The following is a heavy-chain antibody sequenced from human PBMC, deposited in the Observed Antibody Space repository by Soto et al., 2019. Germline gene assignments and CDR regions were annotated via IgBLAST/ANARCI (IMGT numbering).Heavy chain of an antibody. CDR3: ARDVNWGYDP. J-gene: IGHJ5*02. D-gene: IGHD7-27*01. CDR1: GGSISSYY. CDR2: IYYSGST. V-gene: IGHV4-59*01. Sequence: SETLSLTCTVSGGSISSYYWSWIRQPPGKGLEWIGYIYYSGSTNYNPSLKSRVTISVDTSKNQFSLKLSSVTAADTAVYYCARDVNWGYDPLGQGTLVTVSS.